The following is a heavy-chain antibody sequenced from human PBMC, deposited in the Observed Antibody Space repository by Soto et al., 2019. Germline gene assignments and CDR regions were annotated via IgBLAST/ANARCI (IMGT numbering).Heavy chain of an antibody. CDR1: RFTFSNAW. D-gene: IGHD2-15*01. Sequence: EVQLVESGGGLVKPGGSLTLSCAASRFTFSNAWMSWVRQAPGKGLEWVGRIKTKTDGGTTDYAAPVKGRFTISRDDSKNMLYLQMNSLQTEDTAVYYCTTARWYSYYFDYWGQGTLVTVSS. J-gene: IGHJ4*02. CDR3: TTARWYSYYFDY. CDR2: IKTKTDGGTT. V-gene: IGHV3-15*01.